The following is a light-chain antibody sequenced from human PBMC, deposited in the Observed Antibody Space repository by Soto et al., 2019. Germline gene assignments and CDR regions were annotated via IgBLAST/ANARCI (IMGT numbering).Light chain of an antibody. CDR3: QQYGTYLWT. CDR2: DVS. J-gene: IGKJ1*01. V-gene: IGKV1-5*01. CDR1: QTVERW. Sequence: DIQMTQSPSTLPASVGDRVTISCRASQTVERWLAWYQQKPGKAPKLLISDVSSLERGVPSRFSGSGSGTEFTLTISSLQPDDFATYYCQQYGTYLWTFGQGTKVDIK.